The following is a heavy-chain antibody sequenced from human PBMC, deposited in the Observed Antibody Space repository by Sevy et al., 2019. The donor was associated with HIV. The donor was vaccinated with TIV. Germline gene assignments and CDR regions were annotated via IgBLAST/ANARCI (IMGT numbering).Heavy chain of an antibody. CDR1: GGSFSGYY. CDR2: INDSGIT. CDR3: ARSPPVVVVPGAPSWFDP. D-gene: IGHD2-2*01. V-gene: IGHV4-34*01. Sequence: SETLSLTCAVHGGSFSGYYWSWLRESPGKGLEWIGEINDSGITNYNPSLKSRVTISVDTSKKEFSLRLSSVTAADTAVYYCARSPPVVVVPGAPSWFDPWGQGTLVTVSS. J-gene: IGHJ5*02.